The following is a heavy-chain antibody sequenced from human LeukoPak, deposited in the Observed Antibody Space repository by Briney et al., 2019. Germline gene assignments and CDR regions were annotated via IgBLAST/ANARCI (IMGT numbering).Heavy chain of an antibody. CDR3: ARAVGGDGSGSL. CDR1: GYSISSGYY. Sequence: SETLSLTCSVSGYSISSGYYWSWIRQPPGKGLEWIGYIYYRVTSDYNPSLKSRVTMSVDMSTRQISLKLSSVTAADTAVYYCARAVGGDGSGSLWGPGTLVTVSS. J-gene: IGHJ4*02. D-gene: IGHD3-10*01. CDR2: IYYRVTS. V-gene: IGHV4-61*01.